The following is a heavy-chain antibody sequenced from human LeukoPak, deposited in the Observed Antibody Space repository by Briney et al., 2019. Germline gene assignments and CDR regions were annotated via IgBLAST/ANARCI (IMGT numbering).Heavy chain of an antibody. V-gene: IGHV3-21*01. CDR2: ISSSSSYI. Sequence: GGSLRLSCAASGSAFSSYSMNWVRQAPGKGLEWVSSISSSSSYIYYADSVKGRFTISRDNAKNSLYLQMNSLRAEDTAVYYCARVGGYSSSSYYWGQGTLVTVSS. J-gene: IGHJ4*02. CDR3: ARVGGYSSSSYY. D-gene: IGHD6-13*01. CDR1: GSAFSSYS.